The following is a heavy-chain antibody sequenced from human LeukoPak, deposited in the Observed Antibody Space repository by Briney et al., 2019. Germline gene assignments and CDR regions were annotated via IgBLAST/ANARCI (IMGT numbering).Heavy chain of an antibody. V-gene: IGHV3-30-3*01. D-gene: IGHD3-22*01. Sequence: GGSLRLSCAASGFTFSSYAMHWVRQAPGKGRKGVAVISFDGGNKYYPDSVKGRFTVSRDNSKNTLYLQMNSLRAEDTAVYYCARDGNYYDSSGYPSRWGQGTLVTVSS. CDR2: ISFDGGNK. J-gene: IGHJ4*02. CDR1: GFTFSSYA. CDR3: ARDGNYYDSSGYPSR.